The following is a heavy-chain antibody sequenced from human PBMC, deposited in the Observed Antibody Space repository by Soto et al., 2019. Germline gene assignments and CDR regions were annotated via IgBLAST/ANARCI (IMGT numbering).Heavy chain of an antibody. CDR2: MNPNSGNT. J-gene: IGHJ6*03. CDR3: ASMTPFDSSSWTGYYYYYYMDV. D-gene: IGHD6-13*01. Sequence: ASVKVSCKASGYTFTSYDINWVRQATGQGLEWMGWMNPNSGNTGYAKKFQGRVTMTRNTSISTAYMELSSLRSEDTAVYYCASMTPFDSSSWTGYYYYYYMDVWGKGTTVTVSS. V-gene: IGHV1-8*01. CDR1: GYTFTSYD.